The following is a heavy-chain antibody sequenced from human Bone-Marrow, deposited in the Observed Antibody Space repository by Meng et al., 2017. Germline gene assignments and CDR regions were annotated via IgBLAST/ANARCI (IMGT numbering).Heavy chain of an antibody. Sequence: VQLQQWGAGLLQPSETLSLTCGVYGGSFRGYFWAWIRQPPGKGREWIGEINHRGSTNYNPSLKSRVTISVDTSKSQVSLNLSSVTAADTAVYYCARQKLSYGLGPPAYWGQGTLVTVSS. CDR1: GGSFRGYF. CDR3: ARQKLSYGLGPPAY. CDR2: INHRGST. V-gene: IGHV4-34*01. D-gene: IGHD5-18*01. J-gene: IGHJ4*02.